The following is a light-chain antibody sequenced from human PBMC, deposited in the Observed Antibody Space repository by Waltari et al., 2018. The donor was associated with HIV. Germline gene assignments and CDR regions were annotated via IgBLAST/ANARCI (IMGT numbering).Light chain of an antibody. CDR2: GAS. J-gene: IGKJ1*01. CDR1: QGVNSNF. V-gene: IGKV3-20*01. Sequence: EIVLTQSPGTLSLSPGERLTVSGRASQGVNSNFLAWYQQKPGQPPRLLIVGASSRSTGVPGRFSGSGSVTDFILTISRLEPEDFAVYHCQQYGSSPRTFGQGTKVEIK. CDR3: QQYGSSPRT.